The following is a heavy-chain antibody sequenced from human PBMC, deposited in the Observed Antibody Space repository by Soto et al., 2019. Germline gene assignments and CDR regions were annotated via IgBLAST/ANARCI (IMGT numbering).Heavy chain of an antibody. V-gene: IGHV3-23*01. CDR3: ATSPGGLDGYNDYYSGIDV. Sequence: EVHLLESGGDLVQPGGSLRLSCTASGLTFSTSAMSWVRQAPGQGLEWVSAIGGSGTGGRTYYADSVKGRFTISRDNSKYTVYIQMNGFRADDTDVYYCATSPGGLDGYNDYYSGIDVWDQGTTVTVSS. J-gene: IGHJ6*02. CDR2: IGGSGTGGRT. CDR1: GLTFSTSA. D-gene: IGHD5-12*01.